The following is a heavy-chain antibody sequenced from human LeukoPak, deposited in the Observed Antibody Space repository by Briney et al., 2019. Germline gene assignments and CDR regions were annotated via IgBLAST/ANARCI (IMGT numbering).Heavy chain of an antibody. CDR3: ARVEGGLGPDY. J-gene: IGHJ4*02. V-gene: IGHV1-46*01. CDR1: GYTFTSYY. Sequence: ASVKVSCKASGYTFTSYYMHWVRQAPGQGLEWMGIINPSGGSTSYAQKFQDRVTMTRDTSTSTDLMELRSLRSEDTAVYYCARVEGGLGPDYWGQGTLVTVSS. CDR2: INPSGGST. D-gene: IGHD7-27*01.